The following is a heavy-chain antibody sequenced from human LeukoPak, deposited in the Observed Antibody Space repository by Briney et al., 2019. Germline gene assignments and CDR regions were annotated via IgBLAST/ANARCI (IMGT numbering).Heavy chain of an antibody. J-gene: IGHJ4*02. V-gene: IGHV4-59*01. CDR3: ARMTGSAWELLIDS. CDR1: GVSFNTYY. D-gene: IGHD1-26*01. Sequence: SETLSLTCTVSGVSFNTYYWTWIRQPPGKGLEWIGDIFYSGNTNYNPSLKNRVTISLDTSKNHFSLKLSSVTAADTAMYYCARMTGSAWELLIDSWGPGTLVTVSS. CDR2: IFYSGNT.